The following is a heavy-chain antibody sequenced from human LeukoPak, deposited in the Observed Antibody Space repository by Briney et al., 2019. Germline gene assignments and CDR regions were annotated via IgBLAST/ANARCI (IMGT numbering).Heavy chain of an antibody. V-gene: IGHV3-43*02. CDR2: ISADGDST. J-gene: IGHJ4*02. CDR3: AKDQAPYYYATTGYPDY. D-gene: IGHD3-22*01. Sequence: GGSLRLSCAAAGLSFDDSAMYWVRQAPGKGLQWVSVISADGDSTYYADSVTGRFTISRDNSKNSLYLQMNSLRSEDTAFYYCAKDQAPYYYATTGYPDYWGQGTLVTVSS. CDR1: GLSFDDSA.